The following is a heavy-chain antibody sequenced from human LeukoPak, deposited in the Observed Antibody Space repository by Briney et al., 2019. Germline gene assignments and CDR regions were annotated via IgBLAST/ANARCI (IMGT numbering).Heavy chain of an antibody. Sequence: GGSLRLSCVASGFNFKNDALHWVRQAPGKGLEYVSAIDRTGGSTYYANSVKGRFTISRDNSNNVLYLQMGSLRVEDTAAYYCARDPVRTIQGSAGKNWFDPWGQGTLVTVSS. D-gene: IGHD3-10*01. CDR1: GFNFKNDA. CDR3: ARDPVRTIQGSAGKNWFDP. CDR2: IDRTGGST. V-gene: IGHV3-64*01. J-gene: IGHJ5*02.